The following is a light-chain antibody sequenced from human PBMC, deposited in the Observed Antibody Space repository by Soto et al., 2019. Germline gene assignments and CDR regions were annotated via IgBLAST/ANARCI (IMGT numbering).Light chain of an antibody. CDR3: EQGYTTASIS. CDR1: QSISRN. Sequence: DIQMTPSPSSLSASVGDRVTITCRASQSISRNLNWYQHKPGKAPKLLIYAASSLQHGVPSRFRGGGSWTEFTLSISSLQPEDVGTYYCEQGYTTASISCGQGTRLEIK. J-gene: IGKJ5*01. V-gene: IGKV1-39*01. CDR2: AAS.